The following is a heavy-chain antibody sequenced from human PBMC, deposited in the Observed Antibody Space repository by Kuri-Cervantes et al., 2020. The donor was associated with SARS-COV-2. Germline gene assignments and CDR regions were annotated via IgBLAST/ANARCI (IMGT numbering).Heavy chain of an antibody. Sequence: ASVKVSCKASGYTFTSYGISWVRQAPGQGLEWMGWINTNTGNPTYAQGFTGRFVFSLDTSVSTAYLQISSLKAEDTAVYYCARGLYGHSRDETYFDYWGQGALVTVSS. CDR1: GYTFTSYG. CDR2: INTNTGNP. D-gene: IGHD5-24*01. V-gene: IGHV7-4-1*02. J-gene: IGHJ4*02. CDR3: ARGLYGHSRDETYFDY.